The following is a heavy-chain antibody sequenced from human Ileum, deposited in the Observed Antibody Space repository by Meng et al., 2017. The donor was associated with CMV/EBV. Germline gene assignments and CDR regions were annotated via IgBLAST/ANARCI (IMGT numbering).Heavy chain of an antibody. V-gene: IGHV1-24*01. CDR2: FDPEDGET. Sequence: VQQVQCGAEVKEPGTSVKVSCKVSGYNLTELSMHWVRQAPGKGLEWMGGFDPEDGETIYAQKFQGRVTMTEDTSTDTAYMELSSLRSEDTAVYFCSRTWMQVWSPDFDYWGQGTLVTVSS. J-gene: IGHJ4*02. CDR3: SRTWMQVWSPDFDY. D-gene: IGHD5-18*01. CDR1: GYNLTELS.